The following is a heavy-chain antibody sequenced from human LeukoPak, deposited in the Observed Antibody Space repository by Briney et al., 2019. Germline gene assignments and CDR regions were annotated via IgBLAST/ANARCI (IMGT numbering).Heavy chain of an antibody. CDR1: GYTFTGYY. J-gene: IGHJ4*02. CDR3: ASTRFGFGELQSFDY. D-gene: IGHD3-10*01. CDR2: INPNSGGT. V-gene: IGHV1-2*02. Sequence: GASVKVSCKASGYTFTGYYMHWVRQAPGQGLEWMGWINPNSGGTNYAQKFQGRVTMTRDTSISTAYMELSRLRSDDTAVYYCASTRFGFGELQSFDYWGQGALVTVSS.